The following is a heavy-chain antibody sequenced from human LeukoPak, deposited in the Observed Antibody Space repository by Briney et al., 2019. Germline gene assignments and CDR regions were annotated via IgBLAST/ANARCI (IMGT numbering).Heavy chain of an antibody. D-gene: IGHD5-18*01. CDR1: GFTFSSYW. CDR2: IRQGGSEK. J-gene: IGHJ4*02. V-gene: IGHV3-7*01. CDR3: ARDLPIDTAMVESNGFDY. Sequence: GGPLRLSCAASGFTFSSYWMSWVRQAPGKGLEWVANIRQGGSEKYYVDSVKGRFTISRDNAKNSLYLQMNNLRAEDTAVYYCARDLPIDTAMVESNGFDYWGQGTLVTVSS.